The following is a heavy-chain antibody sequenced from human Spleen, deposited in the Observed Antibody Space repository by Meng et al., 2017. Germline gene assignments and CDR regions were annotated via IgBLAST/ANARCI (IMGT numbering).Heavy chain of an antibody. V-gene: IGHV3-15*01. Sequence: GESLKISCAASGFTFSNAWMTWVRQAPGKRLEWLGHITSRPDGETTEYAAPVKGRFTISRDDSKNTVFLQMNSLKTEDTAVYYCTGHTDYWGQGALVTVSS. CDR3: TGHTDY. CDR2: ITSRPDGETT. J-gene: IGHJ4*02. CDR1: GFTFSNAW.